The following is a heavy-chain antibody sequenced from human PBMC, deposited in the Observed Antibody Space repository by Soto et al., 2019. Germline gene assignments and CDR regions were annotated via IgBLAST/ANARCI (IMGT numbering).Heavy chain of an antibody. Sequence: QLQLQESGPGLVKPSETLSLTCTVSGGSISSSSYYWGWIRQPPGKGLEWIGSIYYSGSTYYNPSLKSRVTIPVDTSKNQFSLKLSSVTAAVTAVYYCARVFPIRFLEWFTGGDYWGQGTLVTVSS. V-gene: IGHV4-39*01. CDR3: ARVFPIRFLEWFTGGDY. CDR2: IYYSGST. J-gene: IGHJ4*02. CDR1: GGSISSSSYY. D-gene: IGHD3-3*01.